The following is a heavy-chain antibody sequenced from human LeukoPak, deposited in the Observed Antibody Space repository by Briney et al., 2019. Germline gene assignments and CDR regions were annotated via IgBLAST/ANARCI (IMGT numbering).Heavy chain of an antibody. Sequence: ASVKVSCKASGYTFTSYDIHWVRQAPGKGLEWMGGFDPEDGETIYAQKFQGRVTMTEDTSTDTAYMELSSLRSEDTAVYYCATDPLLDYGDYTRPQFDYWGQGTLVTVSS. CDR2: FDPEDGET. CDR3: ATDPLLDYGDYTRPQFDY. V-gene: IGHV1-24*01. D-gene: IGHD4-17*01. J-gene: IGHJ4*02. CDR1: GYTFTSYD.